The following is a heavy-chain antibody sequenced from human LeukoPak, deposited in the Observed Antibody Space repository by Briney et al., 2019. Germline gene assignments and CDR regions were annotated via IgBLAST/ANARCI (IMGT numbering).Heavy chain of an antibody. CDR2: ISASGGTT. Sequence: GGSLRLSCAASRFTFSGYAMSWVRQAPGKGLEWVSAISASGGTTYYADSVKGRFTISRDNSKNTLYLQMNSLRAEDTARYYCAKGFSSGWSPFDSWGQGTLVTVSS. CDR3: AKGFSSGWSPFDS. J-gene: IGHJ4*02. V-gene: IGHV3-23*01. CDR1: RFTFSGYA. D-gene: IGHD6-19*01.